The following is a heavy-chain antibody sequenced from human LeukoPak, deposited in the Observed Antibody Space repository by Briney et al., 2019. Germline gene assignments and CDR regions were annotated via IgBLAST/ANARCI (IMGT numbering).Heavy chain of an antibody. CDR1: GYSISSGYY. CDR3: AGSTMTFDY. Sequence: SETLSLTCTVSGYSISSGYYWGWIRQPPGKGLEWIGSIYHSGSTYYNPSLKSRVTISVDTSKNQFSLKLSSVTAADTAVYYCAGSTMTFDYWGQGTLVTASS. V-gene: IGHV4-38-2*02. D-gene: IGHD3-22*01. J-gene: IGHJ4*02. CDR2: IYHSGST.